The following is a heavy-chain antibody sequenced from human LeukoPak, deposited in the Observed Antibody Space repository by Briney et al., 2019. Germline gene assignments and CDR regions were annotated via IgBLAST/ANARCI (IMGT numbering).Heavy chain of an antibody. CDR3: ATTVDSSGYHNWFDP. CDR1: GGSFSGYY. J-gene: IGHJ5*02. D-gene: IGHD3-22*01. CDR2: INHSGST. V-gene: IGHV4-34*01. Sequence: SETLSLTCAVYGGSFSGYYWSWIRQPPGKGLEWIGEINHSGSTNYNPSLKSRVTISVDTSKNQFSLKLSSVTAADTAVYYYATTVDSSGYHNWFDPWGQGTLVTVSS.